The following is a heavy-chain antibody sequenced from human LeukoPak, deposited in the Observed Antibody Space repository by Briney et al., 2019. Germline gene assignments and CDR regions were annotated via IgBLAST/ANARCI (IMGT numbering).Heavy chain of an antibody. V-gene: IGHV3-30*18. CDR2: ISYDGSNK. D-gene: IGHD6-13*01. J-gene: IGHJ6*02. CDR3: AKEYSSSWYPGMDV. CDR1: GFTFGDYY. Sequence: GGSLRLSCTASGFTFGDYYMSWIRQAPGKGLEWVAVISYDGSNKYYADSVKGRFTISRDNSKNTLYLQMNSLRAEDTAVYYCAKEYSSSWYPGMDVWGQGTTVTVSS.